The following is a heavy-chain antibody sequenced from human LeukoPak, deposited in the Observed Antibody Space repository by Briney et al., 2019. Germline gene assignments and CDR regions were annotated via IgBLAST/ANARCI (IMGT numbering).Heavy chain of an antibody. CDR3: TTASGSYYGGYYMDV. D-gene: IGHD1-26*01. J-gene: IGHJ6*03. V-gene: IGHV3-15*01. CDR1: GFTFSNAW. CDR2: IKSKTDGGTT. Sequence: GGSLRLSCAASGFTFSNAWMNWVRQAPGKGLEWVGRIKSKTDGGTTDYAAPVKGRFTISRDDSKNTLYLQMNSLKTEDTAVYYCTTASGSYYGGYYMDVWGKGTTVTVSS.